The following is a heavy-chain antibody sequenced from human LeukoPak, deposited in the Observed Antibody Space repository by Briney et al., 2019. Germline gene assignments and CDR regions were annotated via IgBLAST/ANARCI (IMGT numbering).Heavy chain of an antibody. V-gene: IGHV1-18*01. CDR1: GYTFTSYG. D-gene: IGHD3-3*01. Sequence: ASVKVSCKASGYTFTSYGITWVRQAPGQGLEWMGWISAYNGNTNYAQKLQGRVTMTTDTSTNTAYMELRSLRSDDTAVYCCARVYYDFWSGYEYDAFDIWGQGTMVTVS. J-gene: IGHJ3*02. CDR2: ISAYNGNT. CDR3: ARVYYDFWSGYEYDAFDI.